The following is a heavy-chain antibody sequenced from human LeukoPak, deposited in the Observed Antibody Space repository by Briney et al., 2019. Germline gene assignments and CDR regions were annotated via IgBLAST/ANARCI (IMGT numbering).Heavy chain of an antibody. V-gene: IGHV4-38-2*02. CDR1: GYSISCGYY. CDR2: IYYSGST. D-gene: IGHD3-10*01. CDR3: ARGRGEGRGIAMIRGVRAPSYNWFDP. Sequence: SETPSLTCTVSGYSISCGYYWGWIRQPPGKGLEWIGSIYYSGSTHYNPSLKSRVTISVDTSKNQFSLKLSSVTAADMAVYYCARGRGEGRGIAMIRGVRAPSYNWFDPWGHGTLVTVSS. J-gene: IGHJ5*02.